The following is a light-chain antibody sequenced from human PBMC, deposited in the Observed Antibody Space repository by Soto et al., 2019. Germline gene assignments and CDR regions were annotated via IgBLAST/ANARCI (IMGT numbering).Light chain of an antibody. CDR3: QHYNSYSEA. CDR1: QTIGKY. Sequence: DIQMTQSPSSLSATVGDRVTITCRASQTIGKYLNWYQQQPGKVPKLLIYDASYLQSGVPSRFSGSGSGTEFTLTIRSLQPDDFATYYCQHYNSYSEAFGQGTKVDIK. V-gene: IGKV1-5*01. J-gene: IGKJ1*01. CDR2: DAS.